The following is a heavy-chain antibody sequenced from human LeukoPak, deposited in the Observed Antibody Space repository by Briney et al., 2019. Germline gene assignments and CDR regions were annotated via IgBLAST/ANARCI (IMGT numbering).Heavy chain of an antibody. CDR3: ASPYSSRWYELCY. CDR1: GFTFSNYW. CDR2: MKQDGSET. D-gene: IGHD6-13*01. J-gene: IGHJ4*02. V-gene: IGHV3-7*01. Sequence: GGSLRLSCAASGFTFSNYWMSWVRQAPGKGLEWVANMKQDGSETYYVDSVKGRFTISRDHAKNSLYLQMNSLRAEDTAVYYCASPYSSRWYELCYWGQGTLVTVSS.